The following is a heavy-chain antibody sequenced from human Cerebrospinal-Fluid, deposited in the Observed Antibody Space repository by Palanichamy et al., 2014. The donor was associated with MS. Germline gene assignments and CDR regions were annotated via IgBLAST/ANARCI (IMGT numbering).Heavy chain of an antibody. J-gene: IGHJ6*02. CDR1: GFTFSQYS. Sequence: EVQLVDRGEGLGQPGGSLRLSCAASGFTFSQYSMNWVRLAPGKGLEWVSSISRSSGHAYYADSVRGRLTISRDNAKNSVYLQMNDVRAEDTAIYYCAREYYYGSGTYYRGISYYYDGMDVWGQGTTVTVSS. D-gene: IGHD3-10*01. CDR2: ISRSSGHA. V-gene: IGHV3-21*06. CDR3: AREYYYGSGTYYRGISYYYDGMDV.